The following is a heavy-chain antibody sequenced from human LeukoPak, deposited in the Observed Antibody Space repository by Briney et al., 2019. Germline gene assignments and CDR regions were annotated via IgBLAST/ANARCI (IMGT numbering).Heavy chain of an antibody. CDR2: IYPGDSDT. V-gene: IGHV5-51*01. Sequence: GESLKISCKGSGYSFTSYWIGWVRQMPGKGLEWMGIIYPGDSDTRYSPSFQGQVTISADKSISTAYLQWSSLKASDTAMYYCARRGMSPGIAAAVDYWGQGTLVTVSS. D-gene: IGHD6-13*01. CDR3: ARRGMSPGIAAAVDY. CDR1: GYSFTSYW. J-gene: IGHJ4*02.